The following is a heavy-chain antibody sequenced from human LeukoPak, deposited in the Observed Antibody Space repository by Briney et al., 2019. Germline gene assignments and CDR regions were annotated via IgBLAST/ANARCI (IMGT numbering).Heavy chain of an antibody. V-gene: IGHV1-2*02. D-gene: IGHD6-19*01. CDR3: ARDLISVAGTEGLFDP. J-gene: IGHJ5*02. Sequence: GASVKVSCRASGYTFTGYYMHWVRQAPGQGLEWMGWINPNSGGTNYAQKFQGRVTMTRDTSISTAYMELSRLRSDDTAVYYCARDLISVAGTEGLFDPWGQGTLVTVSS. CDR1: GYTFTGYY. CDR2: INPNSGGT.